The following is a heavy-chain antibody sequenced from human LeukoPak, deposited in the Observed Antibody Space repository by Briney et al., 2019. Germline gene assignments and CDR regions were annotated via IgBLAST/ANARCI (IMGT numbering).Heavy chain of an antibody. CDR3: ARSLQYGNNNYYYYGMDV. CDR1: GGSISSYY. CDR2: IYYSGST. V-gene: IGHV4-59*01. Sequence: PSETLSLTCTVSGGSISSYYWSWIRQPPGKGLEWIGYIYYSGSTDYNPSLKGRVTISEDTSKNQFSLKLNSVTAADTAVYYCARSLQYGNNNYYYYGMDVWGQGTMVTVSS. J-gene: IGHJ6*02. D-gene: IGHD2/OR15-2a*01.